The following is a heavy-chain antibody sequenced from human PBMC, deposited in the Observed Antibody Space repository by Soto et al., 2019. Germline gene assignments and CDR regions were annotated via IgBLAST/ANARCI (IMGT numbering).Heavy chain of an antibody. V-gene: IGHV1-24*01. CDR1: GYTLTELS. Sequence: ASVKVSCKVSGYTLTELSMHWVRQAPGKGLEWMGGFDPEDGETIYAQKLQGRVTMTEDTSTDTAYMELSSLRSEDTAVYYCARDGGTAADSYYYYGMDVWGQGTTVTVSS. CDR3: ARDGGTAADSYYYYGMDV. CDR2: FDPEDGET. D-gene: IGHD6-13*01. J-gene: IGHJ6*02.